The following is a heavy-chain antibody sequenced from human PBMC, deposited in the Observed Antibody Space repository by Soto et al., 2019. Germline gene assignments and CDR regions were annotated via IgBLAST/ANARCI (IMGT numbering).Heavy chain of an antibody. D-gene: IGHD3-10*01. Sequence: EVLLVESGGGLVQPGGSLKLSCAASGFVFKDSSIGWVRQVSGKGLEWVGRIRDRAFSYATAYAASVKGRFTNYRDDSTNTAYLQMNSLKTEDTAIYYCTRLISAAQDYWGQGTLVTVSS. CDR2: IRDRAFSYAT. CDR3: TRLISAAQDY. V-gene: IGHV3-73*01. J-gene: IGHJ4*02. CDR1: GFVFKDSS.